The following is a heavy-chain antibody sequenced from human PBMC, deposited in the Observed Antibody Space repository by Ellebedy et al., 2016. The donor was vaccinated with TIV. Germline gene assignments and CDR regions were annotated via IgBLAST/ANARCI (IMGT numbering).Heavy chain of an antibody. Sequence: PGGSLRLSCAASGFTFSPYAMAWVRQAPGKGLEWVSGIVGSGAEKYADSVKGRFTISRDNSKSTLDLQMSSLRAEDTAVYYCAKDRTPGDGYWVFDFWGQGTLVTVST. J-gene: IGHJ4*02. CDR3: AKDRTPGDGYWVFDF. CDR1: GFTFSPYA. V-gene: IGHV3-23*01. D-gene: IGHD5-18*01. CDR2: IVGSGA.